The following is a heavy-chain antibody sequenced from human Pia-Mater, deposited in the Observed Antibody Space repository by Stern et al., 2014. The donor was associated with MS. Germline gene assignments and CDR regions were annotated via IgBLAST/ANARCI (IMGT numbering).Heavy chain of an antibody. V-gene: IGHV4-31*03. Sequence: VQLEESGPGLVKPSQTLSLTCTVSGGSISSGGYYWSWIRQPPGKGLEWIGYIYYSGSTYYNPSLKSRVTISVDTSKNQFSLKLSSVTAADTAVYYCARVDSSSWDFDYWGQGTLVTVSS. CDR2: IYYSGST. CDR3: ARVDSSSWDFDY. CDR1: GGSISSGGYY. D-gene: IGHD6-13*01. J-gene: IGHJ4*02.